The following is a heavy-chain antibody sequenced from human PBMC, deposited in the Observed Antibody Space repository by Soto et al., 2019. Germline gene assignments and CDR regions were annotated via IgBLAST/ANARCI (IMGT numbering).Heavy chain of an antibody. D-gene: IGHD4-17*01. CDR2: ITSSSTYI. CDR3: ARSPEATVTAFDF. J-gene: IGHJ4*02. CDR1: GFTFSSFA. Sequence: GGSLRLSCAASGFTFSSFAMSWVRQAPGKGLEWVSSITSSSTYIYYADSVKGRFTISRDNAKNPLYLQMNSLRAEDTAVYYRARSPEATVTAFDFWGLGTLVTVSS. V-gene: IGHV3-21*01.